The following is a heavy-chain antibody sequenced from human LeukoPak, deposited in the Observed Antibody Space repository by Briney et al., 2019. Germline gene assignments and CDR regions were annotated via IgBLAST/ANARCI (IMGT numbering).Heavy chain of an antibody. CDR1: GFTFSGYA. D-gene: IGHD5-18*01. J-gene: IGHJ4*02. CDR2: INGSGGRT. Sequence: GGSLRLSCAASGFTFSGYAMSWVRQAPGKGLEWISCINGSGGRTHDAHSVKGRFTISRDNSKNTAYLQLNSLRADDTAVYYCGEERSYGWPFDYWGQGTLVTVSS. V-gene: IGHV3-23*01. CDR3: GEERSYGWPFDY.